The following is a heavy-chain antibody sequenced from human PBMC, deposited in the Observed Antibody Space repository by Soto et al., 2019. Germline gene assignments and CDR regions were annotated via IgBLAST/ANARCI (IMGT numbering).Heavy chain of an antibody. Sequence: SETPSLTCTVSGGSISNGGYYWSWIRQHPGKGLEWIGYIYYSGSTYYNPSLKSRVTISLDTSKNQFSLNLSSVTAADTAVYYCALRYDNRFYWGQGTLVTVSS. J-gene: IGHJ4*02. V-gene: IGHV4-31*03. CDR2: IYYSGST. D-gene: IGHD3-9*01. CDR1: GGSISNGGYY. CDR3: ALRYDNRFY.